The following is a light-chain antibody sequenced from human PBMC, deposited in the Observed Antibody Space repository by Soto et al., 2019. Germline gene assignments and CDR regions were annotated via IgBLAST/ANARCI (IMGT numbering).Light chain of an antibody. CDR3: CSYAAGSSFAVV. CDR1: SSDVGGYNL. V-gene: IGLV2-23*02. J-gene: IGLJ2*01. Sequence: QSVLTQPASVSGSPGQSITISCTGTSSDVGGYNLVSWYQQHPGKAPKLVIYEDTKRPSGVSYRFSGSKSGNTASLTISGLQAEDESDYYCCSYAAGSSFAVVFGGGTQLTVL. CDR2: EDT.